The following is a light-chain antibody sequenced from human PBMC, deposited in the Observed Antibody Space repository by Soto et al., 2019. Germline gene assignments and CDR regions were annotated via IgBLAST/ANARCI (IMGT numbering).Light chain of an antibody. V-gene: IGLV2-14*03. CDR1: SNDIGGYNY. CDR3: SSYSSTSTRRL. J-gene: IGLJ1*01. Sequence: QSVLTHPASVSGSHGKSITIPCTGTSNDIGGYNYVSWYQQFPGKAPKLIIYDVTNRPSGVSFRFSGSKSGNTASLTISGLQAEDEAGYHCSSYSSTSTRRLFGAGAKVTVL. CDR2: DVT.